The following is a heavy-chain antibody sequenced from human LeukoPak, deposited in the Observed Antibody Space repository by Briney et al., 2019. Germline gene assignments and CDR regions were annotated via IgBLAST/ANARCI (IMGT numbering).Heavy chain of an antibody. V-gene: IGHV3-21*01. D-gene: IGHD3-3*01. J-gene: IGHJ3*02. CDR1: GFTFSSYS. CDR3: ARDLGGSEYYDFWSGSANDAFDI. Sequence: GGSLRLSCAASGFTFSSYSMNWVRQAPGKGLEWVSSISSSSSYIYYAGSVKGRFTISRDNAKNSLYLQMNSLRAEDTAVYYCARDLGGSEYYDFWSGSANDAFDIWGQGTMVTVSS. CDR2: ISSSSSYI.